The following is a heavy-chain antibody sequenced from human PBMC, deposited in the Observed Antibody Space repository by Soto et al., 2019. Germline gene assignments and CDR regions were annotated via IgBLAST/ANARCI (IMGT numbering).Heavy chain of an antibody. J-gene: IGHJ3*02. CDR2: INPSGGST. CDR1: GYTFTSYY. Sequence: ASVKVSCKASGYTFTSYYMYWVRQAPGQGLEWMGIINPSGGSTSYAQKFQGRVTMTRDTSTSTVYMELSSLRSEDTAVYYCARELGIVATMLAFDIWGQGTMVTVSS. V-gene: IGHV1-46*01. CDR3: ARELGIVATMLAFDI. D-gene: IGHD5-12*01.